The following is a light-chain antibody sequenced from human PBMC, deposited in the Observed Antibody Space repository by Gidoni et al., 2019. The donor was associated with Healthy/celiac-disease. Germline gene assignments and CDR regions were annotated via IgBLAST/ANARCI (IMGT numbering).Light chain of an antibody. CDR1: QILLHSNRYNY. CDR2: LGS. CDR3: MQALQTPT. V-gene: IGKV2-28*01. J-gene: IGKJ1*01. Sequence: DIVMTQSPLSLPVTPAEPASISCRSSQILLHSNRYNYLDWYLQKPGQSPQLLIYLGSNRDSGVPDRFSGSGSGTDFTLKISRVEAEDVGVYYCMQALQTPTFGQGTKVEIK.